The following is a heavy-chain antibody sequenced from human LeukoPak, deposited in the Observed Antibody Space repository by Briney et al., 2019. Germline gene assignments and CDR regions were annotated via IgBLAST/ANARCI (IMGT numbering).Heavy chain of an antibody. D-gene: IGHD3-22*01. CDR3: ARVPGYYYDSSGYWGFDY. CDR2: IYYSGST. Sequence: PSETLSLTCTVSGGSISSSNFYWGWIRQPPGKGLEWIGSIYYSGSTYYNPSLKSRVTISVDTSKNQFSLKLSSVTAADTAVYYCARVPGYYYDSSGYWGFDYWGQGTLVTVSS. J-gene: IGHJ4*02. V-gene: IGHV4-39*07. CDR1: GGSISSSNFY.